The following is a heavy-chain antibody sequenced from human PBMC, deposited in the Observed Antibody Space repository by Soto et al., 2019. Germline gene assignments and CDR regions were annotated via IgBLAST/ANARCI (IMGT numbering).Heavy chain of an antibody. V-gene: IGHV3-33*01. Sequence: GGSLRLSCAASGFTFSSYGMHWVRQAPGKGLEWVAVIWYDGSNKYYADSVKGRFTISRDNSKNTLYLQMNSLRAEDTAVYYCARDGGYSHGYVYYYGMDVWGQGTTVTVSS. CDR2: IWYDGSNK. CDR3: ARDGGYSHGYVYYYGMDV. CDR1: GFTFSSYG. D-gene: IGHD5-18*01. J-gene: IGHJ6*02.